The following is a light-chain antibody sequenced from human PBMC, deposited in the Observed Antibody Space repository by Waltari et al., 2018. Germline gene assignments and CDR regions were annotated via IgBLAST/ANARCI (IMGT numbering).Light chain of an antibody. CDR1: QDISHY. CDR3: QHFDNLLFT. CDR2: DWT. Sequence: DIQVTQSPSSLSASVGDRVTITCQASQDISHYLNWYQQRPGKAPKVLIYDWTLLKIGVPSRFSGSGSGTDFTFAITSLQPEDAATYYCQHFDNLLFTFGQGTKLEI. V-gene: IGKV1-33*01. J-gene: IGKJ2*01.